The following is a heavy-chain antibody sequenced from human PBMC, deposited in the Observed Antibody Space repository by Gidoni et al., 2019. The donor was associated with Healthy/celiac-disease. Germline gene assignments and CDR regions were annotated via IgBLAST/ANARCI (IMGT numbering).Heavy chain of an antibody. CDR3: ARDGGMAVDHLFDY. Sequence: GVRQAPGKGLEWVAVISYDGSNKYYADSVKGRFTISRDNSKNTLYLQMNSLRAEDTAVYYCARDGGMAVDHLFDYWGQGTLVTVSS. J-gene: IGHJ4*02. V-gene: IGHV3-30-3*01. D-gene: IGHD6-19*01. CDR2: ISYDGSNK.